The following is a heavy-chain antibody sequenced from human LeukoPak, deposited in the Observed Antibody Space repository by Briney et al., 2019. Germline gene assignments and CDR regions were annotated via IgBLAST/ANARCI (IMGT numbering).Heavy chain of an antibody. D-gene: IGHD1-26*01. J-gene: IGHJ4*02. CDR2: IYYSGIT. V-gene: IGHV4-59*01. CDR1: GGSISSYY. CDR3: ARWGDTHDY. Sequence: SETLSLTCTVSGGSISSYYWSWIRQPPGKGLDWIGYIYYSGITNYNPSLKSRVTISVDTSKNQFSMKLSSVTAADTAVYYCARWGDTHDYWGQGTLVTVSS.